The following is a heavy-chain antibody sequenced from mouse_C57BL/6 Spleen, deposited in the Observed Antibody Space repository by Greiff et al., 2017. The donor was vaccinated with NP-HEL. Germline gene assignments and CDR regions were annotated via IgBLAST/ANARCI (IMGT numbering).Heavy chain of an antibody. V-gene: IGHV10-1*01. CDR3: VRPPYYGSSSYAMDY. Sequence: EAKVVESGGGLVQPKGSLKLSCAASGFSFNTYAMNWVRQAPGKGLEWVARIRSKSNNYATYYADSVKDRFTISRDDSESMLYLQMNNLKTEDTAMYYCVRPPYYGSSSYAMDYWGQGTSVTVSS. J-gene: IGHJ4*01. CDR1: GFSFNTYA. D-gene: IGHD1-1*01. CDR2: IRSKSNNYAT.